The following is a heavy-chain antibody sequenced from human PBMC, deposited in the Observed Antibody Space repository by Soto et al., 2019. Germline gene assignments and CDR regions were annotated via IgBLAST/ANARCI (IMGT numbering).Heavy chain of an antibody. CDR3: ARDPVDGSRPYVFDI. CDR2: TYYRSKWYN. CDR1: GDSDSSNSGA. Sequence: PSQTLSLTCAISGDSDSSNSGAWNWIRQFPSSGLEWLGRTYYRSKWYNDYAVSVKSRITINPDTSKNQFSLQLNSVTPEDTAVYYCARDPVDGSRPYVFDIWSQGTMVTVSS. D-gene: IGHD1-26*01. J-gene: IGHJ3*02. V-gene: IGHV6-1*01.